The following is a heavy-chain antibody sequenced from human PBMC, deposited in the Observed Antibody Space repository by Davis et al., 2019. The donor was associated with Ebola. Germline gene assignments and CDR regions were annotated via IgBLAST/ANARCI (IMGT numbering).Heavy chain of an antibody. V-gene: IGHV4-34*01. CDR1: GGSFSGYY. D-gene: IGHD5/OR15-5a*01. CDR2: INHSGST. CDR3: ARDLRGARFDP. Sequence: PSETLSLTCAVYGGSFSGYYWSWIRQPPGKGLEWIGEINHSGSTNYNPSLKSRVTISVDTSKNQFSLKLSSVAAADTAVYYCARDLRGARFDPWGQGTLVTVSS. J-gene: IGHJ5*02.